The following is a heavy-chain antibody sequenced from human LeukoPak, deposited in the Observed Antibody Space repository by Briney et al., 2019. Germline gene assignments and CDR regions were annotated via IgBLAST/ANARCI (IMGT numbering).Heavy chain of an antibody. CDR1: GGSISSYY. CDR3: ARAKDILTGRNWFDP. D-gene: IGHD3-9*01. J-gene: IGHJ5*02. Sequence: SETLSLTCTVSGGSISSYYWSWIRQPPGKGLEWIGYIYYSGGTNYNPSLKSRVTISVGTSKNQFSLKLSSVTAADTAVYYCARAKDILTGRNWFDPWGQGTLVTVSS. V-gene: IGHV4-59*08. CDR2: IYYSGGT.